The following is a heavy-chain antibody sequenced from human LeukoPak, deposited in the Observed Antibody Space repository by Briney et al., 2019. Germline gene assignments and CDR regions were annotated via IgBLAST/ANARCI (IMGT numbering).Heavy chain of an antibody. CDR3: AKDIGGFGELLYYFDY. CDR2: IRWNSGSI. Sequence: GRSLRLSCAASGFTFDDYAMHWVRQAPGKGLEWVSGIRWNSGSIGYADSVNGRFTISRDNAKNSLYLQMNSLRAEDTALYYCAKDIGGFGELLYYFDYWGQGTLVTVSS. V-gene: IGHV3-9*01. J-gene: IGHJ4*02. CDR1: GFTFDDYA. D-gene: IGHD3-10*01.